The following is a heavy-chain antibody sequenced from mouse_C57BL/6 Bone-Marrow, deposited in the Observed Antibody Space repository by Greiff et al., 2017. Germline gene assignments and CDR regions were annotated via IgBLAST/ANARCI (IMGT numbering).Heavy chain of an antibody. V-gene: IGHV1-61*01. CDR3: AREGSYWYFDV. J-gene: IGHJ1*03. Sequence: QVQLQQPGAELVRPGSSVKLSCKASGYTFTSYWMDWVKQRPGQGLEWIGNIYPSDSETHYNQKFKDKATLTVDKSSSTAYMELRSLTSEDSAGYFCAREGSYWYFDVWGTGTTVTVSS. CDR1: GYTFTSYW. CDR2: IYPSDSET.